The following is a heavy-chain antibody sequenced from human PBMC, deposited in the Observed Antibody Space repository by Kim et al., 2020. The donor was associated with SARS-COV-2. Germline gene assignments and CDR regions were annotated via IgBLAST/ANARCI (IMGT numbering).Heavy chain of an antibody. D-gene: IGHD1-26*01. J-gene: IGHJ3*02. CDR2: IYYSGST. V-gene: IGHV4-59*08. CDR1: GGSISSYY. CDR3: ARALGSSRPVDI. Sequence: SETLSLTCTVSGGSISSYYWSWIRQPPGKGLEWIGYIYYSGSTNYNPSLKSRVTISVDTSKNQFSLKLSSVTAADTAVYYCARALGSSRPVDIGGQGTMV.